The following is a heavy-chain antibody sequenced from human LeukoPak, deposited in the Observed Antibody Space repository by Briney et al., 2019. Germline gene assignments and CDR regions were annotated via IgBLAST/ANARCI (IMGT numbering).Heavy chain of an antibody. D-gene: IGHD3-10*01. J-gene: IGHJ4*02. V-gene: IGHV1-69*04. CDR3: ARDPYGSGNYYFDY. CDR1: GGTFSSYA. Sequence: SVKVSCKASGGTFSSYAISWVRQAPGQGLEWMGRIIPILGIANYAQKFQGRVTITADKSTSTAYMELSSLRSDDTAVYYCARDPYGSGNYYFDYWGQGTLVTVSS. CDR2: IIPILGIA.